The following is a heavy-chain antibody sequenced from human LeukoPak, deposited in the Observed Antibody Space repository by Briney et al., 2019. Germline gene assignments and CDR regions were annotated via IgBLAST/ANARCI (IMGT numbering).Heavy chain of an antibody. J-gene: IGHJ4*02. CDR3: ARGVSSWY. V-gene: IGHV4-34*01. D-gene: IGHD6-13*01. CDR2: INHSGST. Sequence: SETLSLTCAVYGGSFSGYYWSWIRQPPGKGLEWIGEINHSGSTNYNPSLKSRVTISVDTSKNQFSLKLSSVTAADTAVYYCARGVSSWYWGQGALVTVSS. CDR1: GGSFSGYY.